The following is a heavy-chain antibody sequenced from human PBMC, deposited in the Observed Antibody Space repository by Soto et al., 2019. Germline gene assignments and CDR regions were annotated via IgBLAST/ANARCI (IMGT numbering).Heavy chain of an antibody. J-gene: IGHJ6*02. CDR2: IYYSGST. D-gene: IGHD3-16*01. Sequence: QVQLQESGPGLVKPSQTLSLTCTVSGGSISSGGYYWSWIRQHPGKGLEWIGYIYYSGSTYYNPSLKGRVTISVDTSKNPFSLKLSSVTAADTAVYYGARGGGYYYYGMDVWGQGTTVTVSS. CDR1: GGSISSGGYY. V-gene: IGHV4-31*03. CDR3: ARGGGYYYYGMDV.